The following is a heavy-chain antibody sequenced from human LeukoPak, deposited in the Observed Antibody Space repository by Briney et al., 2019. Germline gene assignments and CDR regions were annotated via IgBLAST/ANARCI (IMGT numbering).Heavy chain of an antibody. D-gene: IGHD5-18*01. J-gene: IGHJ4*02. CDR2: IYYTGST. Sequence: SETLSLTCTVSGGSMSSYYRSWIRQPPGKGLEWIGYIYYTGSTKYNPSLKSRVTTSLDTSKNKFSLKLTSVTAADTAVYYCARLLSSGHAMDFDYWGQGTLVTVSS. CDR1: GGSMSSYY. CDR3: ARLLSSGHAMDFDY. V-gene: IGHV4-59*01.